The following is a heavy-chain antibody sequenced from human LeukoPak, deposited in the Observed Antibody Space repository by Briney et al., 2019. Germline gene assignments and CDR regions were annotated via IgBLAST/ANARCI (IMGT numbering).Heavy chain of an antibody. J-gene: IGHJ3*02. Sequence: ASVKVSCKASGGTFSSYAISWVRQAPGQGLEWMGRIIPIFGTANYAQKFQGRVTITTDESTSTAYMELSSLRSEDTAVYYCAKDYRYCTSTSCYGDDAFDIWGQGTMVTVSS. V-gene: IGHV1-69*05. CDR3: AKDYRYCTSTSCYGDDAFDI. CDR2: IIPIFGTA. CDR1: GGTFSSYA. D-gene: IGHD2-2*01.